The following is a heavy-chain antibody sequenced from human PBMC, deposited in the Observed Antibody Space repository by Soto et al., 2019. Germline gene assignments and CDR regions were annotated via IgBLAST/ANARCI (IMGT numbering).Heavy chain of an antibody. CDR3: VRGDYHFDY. J-gene: IGHJ4*01. V-gene: IGHV3-21*01. D-gene: IGHD4-17*01. Sequence: PGGSLRLSCAASGFTFSTYNMNWVRQAPGKGLEWVSSISSGSSYIYYADSLKGRFTISRDNARNSLYLQMNSLRAEDTAVYYCVRGDYHFDYWGHGTLVNVSS. CDR1: GFTFSTYN. CDR2: ISSGSSYI.